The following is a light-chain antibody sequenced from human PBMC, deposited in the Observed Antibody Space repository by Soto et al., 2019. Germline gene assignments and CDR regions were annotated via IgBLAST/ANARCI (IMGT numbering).Light chain of an antibody. J-gene: IGKJ1*01. Sequence: ELVLTQSPAPLSGSPGERATLSCRASQSVSSTLAWYQPKPGQAPRLLIYGESTRATGIPARFSCSWAGTEFTLTISSLQPEDFATYYWQQRRTFGQGTKVDIK. V-gene: IGKV3-15*01. CDR3: QQRRT. CDR1: QSVSST. CDR2: GES.